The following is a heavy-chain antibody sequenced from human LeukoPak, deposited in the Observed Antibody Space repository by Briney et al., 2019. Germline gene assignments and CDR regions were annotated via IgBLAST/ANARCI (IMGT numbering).Heavy chain of an antibody. CDR3: ARGITGTTPYYFDY. CDR1: GGSFSGYY. J-gene: IGHJ4*02. D-gene: IGHD1-7*01. CDR2: INHSGST. V-gene: IGHV4-34*01. Sequence: SETLSLTCAVYGGSFSGYYWSWIRQPPGKGLEWIGEINHSGSTNYNPSLKSRVTIPVDTSKNQFSLKLSSVTAADTAVYYCARGITGTTPYYFDYWGQGTLVTVSS.